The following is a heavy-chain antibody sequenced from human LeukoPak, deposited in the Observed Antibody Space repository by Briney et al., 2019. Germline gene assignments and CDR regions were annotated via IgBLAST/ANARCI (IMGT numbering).Heavy chain of an antibody. CDR1: GGSISSSSYY. CDR2: IYYSGST. V-gene: IGHV4-39*01. J-gene: IGHJ4*02. CDR3: ARRVVRGVINY. Sequence: PSETLSLTCTVSGGSISSSSYYWGWIRQPPGKGLEWIGSIYYSGSTYYNPSLKSRVTISVDTSKNQFSLKLSSVTAADTAVYYCARRVVRGVINYRGQGTLVTVSS. D-gene: IGHD3-10*01.